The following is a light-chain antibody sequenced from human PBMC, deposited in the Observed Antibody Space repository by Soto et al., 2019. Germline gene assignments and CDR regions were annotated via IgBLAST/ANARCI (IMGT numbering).Light chain of an antibody. CDR2: EVS. CDR1: SSDVGSYNL. J-gene: IGLJ1*01. V-gene: IGLV2-23*02. CDR3: CSYAGSSTLNYV. Sequence: QSVLTQPASVSGSPGQSITISCTGTSSDVGSYNLVSWYQQHPGKAPKLMIYEVSKRPSGVSNRFSGSKSGNKASLTISGLQAEDEADYYCCSYAGSSTLNYVFGTGTKVTV.